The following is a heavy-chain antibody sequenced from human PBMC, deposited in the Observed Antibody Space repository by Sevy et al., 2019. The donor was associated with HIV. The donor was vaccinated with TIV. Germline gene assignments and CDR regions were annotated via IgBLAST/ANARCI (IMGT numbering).Heavy chain of an antibody. V-gene: IGHV3-72*01. D-gene: IGHD6-6*01. Sequence: GGSLRLSCAASGFTFSDYYMDWVRQAPGKGLEWVGRIRNKANSYTTEFAASVKGRFTISRDDSKNSLYLQMHSLKTDDTALYYCARGIGSSGGLWGQGTLVTVSS. CDR3: ARGIGSSGGL. CDR1: GFTFSDYY. J-gene: IGHJ4*02. CDR2: IRNKANSYTT.